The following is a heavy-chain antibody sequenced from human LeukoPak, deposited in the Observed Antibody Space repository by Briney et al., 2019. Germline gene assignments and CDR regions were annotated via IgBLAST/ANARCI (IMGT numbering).Heavy chain of an antibody. V-gene: IGHV4-59*01. CDR1: GGSISSYY. J-gene: IGHJ4*02. D-gene: IGHD6-13*01. CDR2: IYYSGST. Sequence: PSETLSLTCTVSGGSISSYYWSWIRQPPGKGLEWIGYIYYSGSTNYNPSLKSRVTISVDTSKNQFSLKLSSVTAADTAVYYCARGGSSSWYWRGFDYWGQGTLVTVSS. CDR3: ARGGSSSWYWRGFDY.